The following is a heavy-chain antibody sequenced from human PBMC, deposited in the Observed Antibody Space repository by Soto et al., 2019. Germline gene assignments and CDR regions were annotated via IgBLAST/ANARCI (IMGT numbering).Heavy chain of an antibody. CDR2: INHSGST. V-gene: IGHV4-34*01. J-gene: IGHJ5*02. CDR1: GGSMSNYY. D-gene: IGHD2-15*01. CDR3: ARGKGLVVAATPRWFDP. Sequence: SETLSLTCTVSGGSMSNYYWSWIRQPPGKGLEWIGEINHSGSTNYNPSLKSRVTISVDTSKNQFSLKLSSVTAADTAVYYCARGKGLVVAATPRWFDPWGQGTLVTVSS.